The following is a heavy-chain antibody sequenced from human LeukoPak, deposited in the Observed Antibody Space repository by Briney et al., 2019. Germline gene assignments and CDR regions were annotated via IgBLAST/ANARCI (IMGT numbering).Heavy chain of an antibody. D-gene: IGHD5-18*01. J-gene: IGHJ6*02. V-gene: IGHV4-34*01. CDR2: INHSGST. CDR3: ARGGYSYGYDV. Sequence: SETLSLTCAVYGGSFSGYYWSWIRQPPGKGLEWIGEINHSGSTNYNPSLKSRVTISVDTSKNQFSLKLSSVTAADTAVYYCARGGYSYGYDVWGQGTTVTVSS. CDR1: GGSFSGYY.